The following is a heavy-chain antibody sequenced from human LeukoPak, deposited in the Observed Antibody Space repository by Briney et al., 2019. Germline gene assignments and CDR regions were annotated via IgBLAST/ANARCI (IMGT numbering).Heavy chain of an antibody. CDR1: GYTFTSYD. D-gene: IGHD6-13*01. J-gene: IGHJ4*02. CDR3: ARLPRMGRQLRTLNFDY. V-gene: IGHV1-8*01. Sequence: ASVKVSCKASGYTFTSYDINWVRQATGQGLEWMGWMNPNSGNTGYAQKFQGRVTMTRNTSISTAYMELSSLRSEDTAVYYCARLPRMGRQLRTLNFDYWGQGTLVTVSS. CDR2: MNPNSGNT.